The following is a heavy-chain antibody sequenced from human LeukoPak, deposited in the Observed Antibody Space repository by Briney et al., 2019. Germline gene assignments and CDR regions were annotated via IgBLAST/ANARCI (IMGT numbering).Heavy chain of an antibody. V-gene: IGHV4-61*02. CDR2: IYTSGST. CDR1: GGSISSGSYY. J-gene: IGHJ4*02. CDR3: ARGGDRFDY. D-gene: IGHD4-17*01. Sequence: PSQTLSLTCTVSGGSISSGSYYWSWIRQPAGKELEWIGRIYTSGSTNYNPSLKSRVTISVDTSKNQFSLKLSSASAADTAVYYCARGGDRFDYWGQGTLVTVSS.